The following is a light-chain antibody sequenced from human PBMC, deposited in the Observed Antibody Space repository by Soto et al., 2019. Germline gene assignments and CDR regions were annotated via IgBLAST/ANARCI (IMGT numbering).Light chain of an antibody. V-gene: IGKV3-20*01. Sequence: EIVLTQSPGTLSLSPGERATLSCRASQSFSSSYLAWYQQKPGQAPRLLIYGASSRATGIPDRFSGSGSGTDFTLTISILEPEDFAVYYCQQYGSSPFTFGPGTNVDIK. J-gene: IGKJ3*01. CDR3: QQYGSSPFT. CDR1: QSFSSSY. CDR2: GAS.